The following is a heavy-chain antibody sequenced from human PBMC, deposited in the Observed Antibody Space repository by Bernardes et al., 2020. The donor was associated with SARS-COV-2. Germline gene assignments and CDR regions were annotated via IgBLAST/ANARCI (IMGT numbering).Heavy chain of an antibody. CDR3: ARESSGWSNDAFDI. Sequence: GWSLRLSCAASGFTFSSYAMHWVRQAPGKGLEWVAVISYDGSNKYYADSVKGRFTISRDNSKNTLYLQMNSLRAEDTAVYYCARESSGWSNDAFDIWGQGTMVTVSS. V-gene: IGHV3-30-3*01. CDR2: ISYDGSNK. D-gene: IGHD6-19*01. J-gene: IGHJ3*02. CDR1: GFTFSSYA.